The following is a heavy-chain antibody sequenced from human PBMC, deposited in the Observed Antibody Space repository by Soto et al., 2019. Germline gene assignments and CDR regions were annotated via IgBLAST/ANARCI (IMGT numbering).Heavy chain of an antibody. V-gene: IGHV4-61*08. D-gene: IGHD3-10*01. CDR3: ASRTMVRGVIAADYHYYRLAV. CDR2: IYYSGST. Sequence: PSETLSLTCTVSGGSISSGGYYWSWIRQPPGKGLEWIGYIYYSGSTNYNPSLKSRVTISVDTSKNQFSLKLSSVTAADTAVYYCASRTMVRGVIAADYHYYRLAVWGQGTTVTVSS. CDR1: GGSISSGGYY. J-gene: IGHJ6*02.